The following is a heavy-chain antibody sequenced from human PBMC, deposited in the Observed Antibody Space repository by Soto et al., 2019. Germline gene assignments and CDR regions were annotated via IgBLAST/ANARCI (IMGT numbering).Heavy chain of an antibody. CDR2: IYPGDSDT. CDR3: ARGAIIGTTDLFDP. V-gene: IGHV5-51*03. CDR1: GYNFSTYW. J-gene: IGHJ5*02. Sequence: EVQLVQSGAELRQPGQSLRISCQAIGYNFSTYWIGWVRQTPGKGLEWMGMIYPGDSDTRYTPPFQGQVTISVDTSISTAYLQWSGLKATDSGIYYCARGAIIGTTDLFDPWGQGTLVTVSS. D-gene: IGHD1-20*01.